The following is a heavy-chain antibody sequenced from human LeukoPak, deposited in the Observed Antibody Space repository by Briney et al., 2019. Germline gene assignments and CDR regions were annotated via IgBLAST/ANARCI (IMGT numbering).Heavy chain of an antibody. J-gene: IGHJ6*03. CDR3: ARDGDLYYYYMDV. Sequence: WGSLRLSCAASGFTFSSYSMNWVRQAPGKGLEWVSYISSSSSTIYYADSVKGRFTISRDNAKNSLYLQMNSLRAEDTAVYYCARDGDLYYYYMDVWGKGTTVTVSS. D-gene: IGHD2-21*02. CDR2: ISSSSSTI. CDR1: GFTFSSYS. V-gene: IGHV3-48*01.